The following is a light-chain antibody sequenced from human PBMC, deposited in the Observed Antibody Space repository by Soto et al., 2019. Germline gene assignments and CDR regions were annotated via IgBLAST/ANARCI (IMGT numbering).Light chain of an antibody. J-gene: IGLJ3*02. CDR1: SSNFGKSI. CDR2: GNT. V-gene: IGLV1-44*01. Sequence: QSVLTQPPSASGTPGQRVTISCSGSSSNFGKSIVSWYQQLPGRAPKVLIYGNTQRPSGVPVRFSGSKSATSAYLAISGLLSEDEADYYCSSYTSSSTLVVFGGGTKQTVL. CDR3: SSYTSSSTLVV.